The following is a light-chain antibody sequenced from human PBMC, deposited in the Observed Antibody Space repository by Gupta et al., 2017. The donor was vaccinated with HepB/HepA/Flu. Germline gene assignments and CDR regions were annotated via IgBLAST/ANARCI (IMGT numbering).Light chain of an antibody. Sequence: DIHMTQSPSSLSASVGDRVTITCQASQDISNYLNWYQQKPGKAPKLLIYDASKVETGVPSRFSGSGSGTDFTFTISSRQPEDFATYYCQHKYNLPWTFGQGTKVEIK. CDR1: QDISNY. CDR3: QHKYNLPWT. V-gene: IGKV1-33*01. J-gene: IGKJ1*01. CDR2: DAS.